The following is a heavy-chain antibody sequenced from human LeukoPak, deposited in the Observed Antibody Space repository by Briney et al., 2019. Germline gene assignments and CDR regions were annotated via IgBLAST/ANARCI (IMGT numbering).Heavy chain of an antibody. CDR2: INHSGST. CDR1: GGSFSGYY. D-gene: IGHD2-15*01. CDR3: ARAGYCSGGSCYNYYYGMGV. J-gene: IGHJ6*02. Sequence: SETLSLTCAVYGGSFSGYYWSWIRQPPGKGLEWIGEINHSGSTNYNPSLKSRVTISVDTSKNQFSLKLSSVTAADTAVYYCARAGYCSGGSCYNYYYGMGVWGQGTTVTVSS. V-gene: IGHV4-34*01.